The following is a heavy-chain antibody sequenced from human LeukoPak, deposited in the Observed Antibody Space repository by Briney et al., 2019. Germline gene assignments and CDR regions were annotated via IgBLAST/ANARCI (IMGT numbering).Heavy chain of an antibody. CDR3: ASWNFGNWFDP. CDR2: ISSSSSTM. D-gene: IGHD3-10*01. CDR1: GFTFSSYS. J-gene: IGHJ5*02. V-gene: IGHV3-48*01. Sequence: GSLRLSCAASGFTFSSYSINWVRQAPGKGLEGGSYISSSSSTMYYADSVKGRFTISRDNAKNSLYLQMNGLRAEDTAVYYCASWNFGNWFDPWGQGTLVTVSS.